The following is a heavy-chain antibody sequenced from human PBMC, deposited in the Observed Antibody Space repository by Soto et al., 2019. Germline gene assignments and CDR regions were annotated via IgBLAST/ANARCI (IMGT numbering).Heavy chain of an antibody. CDR2: ISAYNGNT. CDR1: GYTFSSYG. V-gene: IGHV1-18*01. Sequence: QVQLVQSGAEVKKPGASVKVSCKASGYTFSSYGITWVRQAPGQGLEWMGWISAYNGNTNYAQKLQGRVTMTTDTSTSTAYMDLRSLRSDDTAIYYCARDKGDGSGSYYGYWGQGTLVTVSS. J-gene: IGHJ4*02. D-gene: IGHD3-10*01. CDR3: ARDKGDGSGSYYGY.